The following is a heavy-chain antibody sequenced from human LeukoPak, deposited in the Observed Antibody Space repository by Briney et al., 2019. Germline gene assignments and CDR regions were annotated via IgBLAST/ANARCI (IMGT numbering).Heavy chain of an antibody. CDR3: ARTDYGDHEAPYYYGMDV. D-gene: IGHD4-17*01. V-gene: IGHV3-74*01. CDR1: GFTFSSYW. CDR2: INSDGSST. Sequence: DPGGSLRLSCAASGFTFSSYWMHWVRQAPGKGLVWVSRINSDGSSTSYADSVKGRFTISRDNAKNTLYLQMNSLRAEDTAVYYCARTDYGDHEAPYYYGMDVWGQGTTVTVSS. J-gene: IGHJ6*02.